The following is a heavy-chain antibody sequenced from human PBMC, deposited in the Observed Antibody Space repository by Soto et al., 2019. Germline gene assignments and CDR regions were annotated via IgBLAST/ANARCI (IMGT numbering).Heavy chain of an antibody. CDR3: ARDGNYYGSGSYYPKFDY. CDR2: IIPIFGTA. D-gene: IGHD3-10*01. CDR1: GGTFSSYA. J-gene: IGHJ4*02. V-gene: IGHV1-69*13. Sequence: RASVKVSCKASGGTFSSYAISWVRQAPGQGLEWMGGIIPIFGTANYAQKFQGRVTITADESTSTAYMELSSLRSEDTAVYYCARDGNYYGSGSYYPKFDYWGQGTLVTVSS.